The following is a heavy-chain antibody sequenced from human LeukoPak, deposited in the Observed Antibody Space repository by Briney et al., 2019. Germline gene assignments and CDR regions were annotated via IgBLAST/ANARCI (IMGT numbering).Heavy chain of an antibody. CDR2: IYHSGST. V-gene: IGHV4-38-2*01. CDR1: GYSISSGYY. Sequence: KPSETLSLTCAVSGYSISSGYYWGWTRQPPGKGLEWIGGIYHSGSTYYNPSLKSRVTISVDTSKNQFSLKLSSVTAADTAVYYCARRGYCSSTSCYNDPENAFDIWGQGTMVTVSS. CDR3: ARRGYCSSTSCYNDPENAFDI. D-gene: IGHD2-2*02. J-gene: IGHJ3*02.